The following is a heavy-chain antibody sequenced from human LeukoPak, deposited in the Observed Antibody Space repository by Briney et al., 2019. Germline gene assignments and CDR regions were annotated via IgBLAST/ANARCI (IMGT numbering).Heavy chain of an antibody. D-gene: IGHD2/OR15-2a*01. CDR1: GFTFSSYS. Sequence: GGSLRLSCAASGFTFSSYSMNWVRQAPGKGLEWVSSISSSSSYIYYADSVKGRFTISRDNAKNSLYLQMNSLRAEDTAVYYCVTVEYSRSAYYSYFMDVWGKGTTVSVS. CDR2: ISSSSSYI. J-gene: IGHJ6*03. CDR3: VTVEYSRSAYYSYFMDV. V-gene: IGHV3-21*01.